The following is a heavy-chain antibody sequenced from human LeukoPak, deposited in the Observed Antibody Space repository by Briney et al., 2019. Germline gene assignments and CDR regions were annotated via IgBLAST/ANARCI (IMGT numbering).Heavy chain of an antibody. CDR1: GFTFSSYG. CDR3: AKVVRAYSYEQENDY. D-gene: IGHD5-18*01. J-gene: IGHJ4*02. V-gene: IGHV3-30*02. CDR2: IRYDGSNK. Sequence: SGGSLRLSCAASGFTFSSYGMHWVRQAPGKGLEWVAFIRYDGSNKYYADSVKGRFTISRDNSKNTLYLQMNSLRAEDTAVYYCAKVVRAYSYEQENDYWGQGTLVTVSS.